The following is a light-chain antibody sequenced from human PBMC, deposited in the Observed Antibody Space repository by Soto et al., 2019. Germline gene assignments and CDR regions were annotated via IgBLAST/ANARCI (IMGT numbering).Light chain of an antibody. CDR1: QTSSDN. CDR2: GAF. CDR3: QQYHNWPPQYT. V-gene: IGKV3-15*01. Sequence: EIVMTQSPATLSLSPGERVTLSCRASQTSSDNLAWFQQKSGQAPRLLIHGAFKRATGVLHKFSSSGSGTEFTLTISSLQSDDSAVYYCQQYHNWPPQYTFGQVTTLQI. J-gene: IGKJ2*01.